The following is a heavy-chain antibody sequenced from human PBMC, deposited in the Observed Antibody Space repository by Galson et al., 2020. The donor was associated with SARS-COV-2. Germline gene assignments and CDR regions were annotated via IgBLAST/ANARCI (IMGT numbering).Heavy chain of an antibody. CDR3: AREGEQWELLDF. CDR1: GFTFRSHG. Sequence: GESLKISCAASGFTFRSHGLHWVHQAPGKGLEWVAALSSDGTNKYYADSVKGRFTISRDSSKNTLYLQMNSLRGEDTAVYYCAREGEQWELLDFWGQGTLVTVS. D-gene: IGHD1-26*01. CDR2: LSSDGTNK. V-gene: IGHV3-30-3*01. J-gene: IGHJ4*02.